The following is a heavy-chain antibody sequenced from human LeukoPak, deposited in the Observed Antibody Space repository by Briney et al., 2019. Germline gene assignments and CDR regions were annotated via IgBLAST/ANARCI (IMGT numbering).Heavy chain of an antibody. D-gene: IGHD6-6*01. CDR3: TRLTRLSTSPDRYFFDY. CDR1: GDSINSYY. Sequence: SETLSLTWTVSGDSINSYYWSWIRQPPGKGLEWIGYIYTSGGTNYIHSLKGQVTISIDTSKNQFSLTLSAVTAADSAVYYCTRLTRLSTSPDRYFFDYWGAGALVTVSS. J-gene: IGHJ4*02. CDR2: IYTSGGT. V-gene: IGHV4-4*09.